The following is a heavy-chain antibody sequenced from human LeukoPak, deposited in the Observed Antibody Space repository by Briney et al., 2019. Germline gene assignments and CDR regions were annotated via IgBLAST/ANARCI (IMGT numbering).Heavy chain of an antibody. D-gene: IGHD3-10*01. V-gene: IGHV4-59*01. J-gene: IGHJ3*02. Sequence: SETLSLTCAVYGGSFSRYYWSWIRQPPGKGLEWIGYIYYSGSTNYNPSLKSRVTISVDTSKNQFSLKLSSVTAADTAVYYCARGPFSSLRAFDIWGQGTMVTVSS. CDR2: IYYSGST. CDR1: GGSFSRYY. CDR3: ARGPFSSLRAFDI.